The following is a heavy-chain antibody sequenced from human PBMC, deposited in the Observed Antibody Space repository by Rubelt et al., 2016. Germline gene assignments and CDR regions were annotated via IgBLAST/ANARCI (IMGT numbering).Heavy chain of an antibody. V-gene: IGHV4-34*01. CDR2: INHSGST. D-gene: IGHD5-24*01. Sequence: QVQLQQWGAGLLKPSETLSLTCAVYGGSFSGYYWSWIRQPPGKGLEWIGEINHSGSTNYNPSFKRRVTISVDTSMNQFSRKLRSLTAADTAVYYCARGYRDGYNYGSFSVIDYWGQGTLVTVSS. CDR1: GGSFSGYY. J-gene: IGHJ4*02. CDR3: ARGYRDGYNYGSFSVIDY.